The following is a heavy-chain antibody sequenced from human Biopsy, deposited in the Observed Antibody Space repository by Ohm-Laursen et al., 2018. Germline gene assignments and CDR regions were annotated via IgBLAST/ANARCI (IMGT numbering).Heavy chain of an antibody. D-gene: IGHD2/OR15-2a*01. J-gene: IGHJ4*02. CDR3: ARGMRTTGWPYFDY. CDR1: GYSIIPSGPEN. Sequence: SDTQSLTCTLSGYSIIPSGPENWSWIRQPPGQGLQYIGFIYSGGNTNYNPSLRSRVTMSVDTSKNQFSLRLNSVTAADTAVYYCARGMRTTGWPYFDYWGQGILVTVSS. V-gene: IGHV4-61*01. CDR2: IYSGGNT.